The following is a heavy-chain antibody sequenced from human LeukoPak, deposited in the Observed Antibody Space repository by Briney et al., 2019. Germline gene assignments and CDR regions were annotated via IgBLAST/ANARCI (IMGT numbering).Heavy chain of an antibody. V-gene: IGHV3-48*03. J-gene: IGHJ4*02. CDR3: AREPFDY. Sequence: PGGSLRLSCAASGFTFSSYEMHWVRQAPGKGLEWISYISSTGSTMYYADSVKGRFTISRDNAKNSLSLQMNSLRAEDTAVYYCAREPFDYWGQGNLVTVSS. CDR1: GFTFSSYE. CDR2: ISSTGSTM.